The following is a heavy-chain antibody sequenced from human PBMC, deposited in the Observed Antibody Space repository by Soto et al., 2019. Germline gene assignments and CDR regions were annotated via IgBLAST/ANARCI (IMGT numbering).Heavy chain of an antibody. CDR1: GDTFNFYS. Sequence: QVQLVQSGAEVKRPGSSVKVSCKASGDTFNFYSINWVRQAPGLGLEWMGRVNPIVSMSNYAQKFQGRGTMTADKSTSTAYIELSSLRSEDTAIYYCASSYGSGYRAFDYWGQAALVTVSS. CDR3: ASSYGSGYRAFDY. D-gene: IGHD3-10*01. CDR2: VNPIVSMS. V-gene: IGHV1-69*02. J-gene: IGHJ4*02.